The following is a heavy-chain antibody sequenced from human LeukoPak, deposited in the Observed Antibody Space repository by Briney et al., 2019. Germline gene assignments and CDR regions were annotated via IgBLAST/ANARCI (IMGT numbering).Heavy chain of an antibody. CDR1: GYSFTSYW. CDR3: ARDRGYSSGWYGASDI. V-gene: IGHV5-51*01. Sequence: GESLKISCKGSGYSFTSYWIGWVRQMPGKGLEWRGIIYPGDSDTRYSPSFQGQVTISADKSSSTAYLQWSSLKASDTAMYYCARDRGYSSGWYGASDIWGQGTMVTVSS. CDR2: IYPGDSDT. D-gene: IGHD6-19*01. J-gene: IGHJ3*02.